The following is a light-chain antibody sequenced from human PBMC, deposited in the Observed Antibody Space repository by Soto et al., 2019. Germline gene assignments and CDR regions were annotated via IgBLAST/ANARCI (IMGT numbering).Light chain of an antibody. CDR3: QQYNSLRT. CDR2: KAS. V-gene: IGKV1-5*03. CDR1: QSISSW. J-gene: IGKJ1*01. Sequence: DIQMTQSPSTLSASGGDRVTITCRASQSISSWLAWYPQKPGKAPKLLIYKASSLESGVPSRFSGSGSGTEFTLTISSLQPDDFAIYYCQQYNSLRTFGQGTKVEIK.